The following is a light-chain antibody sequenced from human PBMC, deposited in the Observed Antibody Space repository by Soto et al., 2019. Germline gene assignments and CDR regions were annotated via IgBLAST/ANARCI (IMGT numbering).Light chain of an antibody. Sequence: QSVLTQPASVSGSPGQSITISCTGTSSDVGGYSYVSWYQQHPGKAPKLMIYEVSNRPSGVSNRFSGSKSGNTASLTISGLQAEDEADYYCSPYTSSSTLYVFGTGTKVTVL. V-gene: IGLV2-14*01. J-gene: IGLJ1*01. CDR3: SPYTSSSTLYV. CDR2: EVS. CDR1: SSDVGGYSY.